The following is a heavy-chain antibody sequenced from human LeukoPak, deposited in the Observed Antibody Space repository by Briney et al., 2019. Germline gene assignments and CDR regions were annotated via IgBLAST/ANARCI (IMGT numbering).Heavy chain of an antibody. D-gene: IGHD3-22*01. Sequence: GASVKVSCKASGYTFTSYDINWVRQATGQGLEWMGWMNPNSGNTDYAQKFQGRVTMTRNTSISTAYMELSSLRSEDTAVYYCARGERVRYYYDSSGYWNYYYMDVWGKGTTVTISS. J-gene: IGHJ6*03. CDR3: ARGERVRYYYDSSGYWNYYYMDV. CDR2: MNPNSGNT. V-gene: IGHV1-8*01. CDR1: GYTFTSYD.